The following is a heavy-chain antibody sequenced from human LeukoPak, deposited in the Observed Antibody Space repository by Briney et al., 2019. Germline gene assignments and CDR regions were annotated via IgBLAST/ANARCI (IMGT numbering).Heavy chain of an antibody. CDR3: AELGITMIGGV. Sequence: GGPLSLSCSASGFTFSSYVMNWVRQAPGKGRDGVSCISSSGRTIFYADSVKGRFPISRDNATNSLYLQMNSLRAEDTAVYYCAELGITMIGGVWGKGTTVTISS. J-gene: IGHJ6*04. CDR1: GFTFSSYV. CDR2: ISSSGRTI. V-gene: IGHV3-48*03. D-gene: IGHD3-10*02.